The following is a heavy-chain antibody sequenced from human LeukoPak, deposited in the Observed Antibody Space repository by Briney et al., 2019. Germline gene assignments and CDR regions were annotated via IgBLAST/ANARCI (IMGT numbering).Heavy chain of an antibody. Sequence: GGSLRLSCAASGFTVSSNYMSRVRQAPGKGLEWVSVIYSGGSTHYADSVKGRFTISRDNSKNTLYLQMNTLRAEDTAVYYCARHYYDILTGYGHWGQGTLVTVSS. CDR3: ARHYYDILTGYGH. J-gene: IGHJ4*02. D-gene: IGHD3-9*01. CDR1: GFTVSSNY. CDR2: IYSGGST. V-gene: IGHV3-53*01.